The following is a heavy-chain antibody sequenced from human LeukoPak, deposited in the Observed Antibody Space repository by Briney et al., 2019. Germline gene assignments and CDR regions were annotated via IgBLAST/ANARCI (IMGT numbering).Heavy chain of an antibody. V-gene: IGHV5-51*01. CDR2: IYPGDSDT. J-gene: IGHJ3*02. D-gene: IGHD3-10*01. CDR1: GYTFTSYW. CDR3: ARGEFRDAFDI. Sequence: GASLKISCKGSGYTFTSYWIGWVRQMPGKGLEWMGIIYPGDSDTRYSPSFQGQVTISADRSISTAYLQWSSLKASDTAMYYCARGEFRDAFDIWGKGTTVTISS.